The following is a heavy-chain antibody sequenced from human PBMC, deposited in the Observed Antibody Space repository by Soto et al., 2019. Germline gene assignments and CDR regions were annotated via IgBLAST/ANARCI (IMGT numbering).Heavy chain of an antibody. CDR2: INSDGSST. J-gene: IGHJ6*02. D-gene: IGHD2-15*01. Sequence: SCAASGFTFSSYWMQWVRQAPGKGLVWVSRINSDGSSTSYADSVKGRFTISRDNAKNTLYLQMNSLRAEDTAVYYGARAGYCSGGSCYPAYYYGMDVWGQGTTVTVSS. CDR3: ARAGYCSGGSCYPAYYYGMDV. V-gene: IGHV3-74*01. CDR1: GFTFSSYW.